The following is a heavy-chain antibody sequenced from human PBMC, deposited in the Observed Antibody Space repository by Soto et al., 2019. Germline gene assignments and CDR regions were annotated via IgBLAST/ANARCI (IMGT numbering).Heavy chain of an antibody. J-gene: IGHJ4*02. D-gene: IGHD1-1*01. CDR2: IIPVLGLT. V-gene: IGHV1-69*02. CDR3: ATAFQLQAY. Sequence: QVQLVQSGAEVKKPGSSVKVSCKASGGSFNSYAISWVRQAPGQGLEWMGRIIPVLGLTNYAEKFQGRFTIIADTADKSTTVAYMELTSLRSEDTALYYCATAFQLQAYWGQGTLVTVSS. CDR1: GGSFNSYA.